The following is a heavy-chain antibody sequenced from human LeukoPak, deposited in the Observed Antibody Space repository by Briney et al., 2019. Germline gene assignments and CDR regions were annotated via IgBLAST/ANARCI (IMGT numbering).Heavy chain of an antibody. J-gene: IGHJ4*02. Sequence: SETLSLTCTVSGGSISSSSYYWGWIRQPPGKGLEWIGSIYYSGSTYYNPSLKSRVTISVDTSKNQFSLNLSSVTAADTAVYYCARGERWELSYWGQGTLVTVSS. CDR2: IYYSGST. CDR3: ARGERWELSY. V-gene: IGHV4-39*01. D-gene: IGHD1-26*01. CDR1: GGSISSSSYY.